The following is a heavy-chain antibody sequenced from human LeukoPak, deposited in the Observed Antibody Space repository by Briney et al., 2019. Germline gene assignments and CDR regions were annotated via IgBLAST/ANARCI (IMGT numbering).Heavy chain of an antibody. D-gene: IGHD2-21*02. CDR1: GYTFTSYG. CDR3: ERVSHFIVVVTARRNLDY. J-gene: IGHJ4*02. CDR2: ISAYNGNT. Sequence: ASVKVSCKASGYTFTSYGISWVRQAPGQGLEWMGWISAYNGNTNYAQKLQGRVTMTTDTSTSTAYMELRSLRSDDTAVYYCERVSHFIVVVTARRNLDYWGQGTLVTVSS. V-gene: IGHV1-18*01.